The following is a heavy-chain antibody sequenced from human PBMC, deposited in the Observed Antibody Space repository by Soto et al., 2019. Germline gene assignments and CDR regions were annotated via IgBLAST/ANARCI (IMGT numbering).Heavy chain of an antibody. CDR3: ATELAWELLLSHPYENSVIKV. D-gene: IGHD3-22*01. J-gene: IGHJ6*02. V-gene: IGHV3-30*03. CDR2: MSFDGSNK. CDR1: GFTFRSYG. Sequence: QVQLVESGGGVVQPGRSLRLSCAASGFTFRSYGMHWVRQAPGKGLEWVALMSFDGSNKYSADSVRGRFTLSSDNSKSTLYLQMDILRTKDKAVYYCATELAWELLLSHPYENSVIKVWGQASTVTVS.